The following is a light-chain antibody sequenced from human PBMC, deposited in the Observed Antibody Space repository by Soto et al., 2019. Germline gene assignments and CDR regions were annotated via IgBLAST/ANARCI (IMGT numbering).Light chain of an antibody. CDR1: SSDVGGYDF. CDR2: DVS. CDR3: AAWDDTLSGLV. Sequence: QSALTQPRSVSGSPGQSVTISCTGTSSDVGGYDFVSWYQQHPGKAPKLMISDVSKRPSGVPDRFSGSKSGNTASLTISGLQAEDEADYYCAAWDDTLSGLVFGGGTQLTVL. J-gene: IGLJ3*02. V-gene: IGLV2-11*01.